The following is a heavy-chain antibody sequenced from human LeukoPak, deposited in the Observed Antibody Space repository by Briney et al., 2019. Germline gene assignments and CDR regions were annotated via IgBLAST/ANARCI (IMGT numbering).Heavy chain of an antibody. V-gene: IGHV4-39*07. CDR3: ARNKANDAFDI. CDR1: GGSISSSSYY. Sequence: SETLSLTCTVSGGSISSSSYYWGWIRQPPGKGLEWIGSIYYSGSTYYNPSLKSRVTISVDTSKNQFSLKLSSVTAADTAVYYCARNKANDAFDIWGQGTMVTVSS. J-gene: IGHJ3*02. CDR2: IYYSGST.